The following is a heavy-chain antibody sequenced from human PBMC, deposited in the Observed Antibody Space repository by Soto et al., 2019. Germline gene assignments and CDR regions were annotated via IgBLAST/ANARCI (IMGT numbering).Heavy chain of an antibody. Sequence: GXSMSHSCSASEVPFSSYWMSWVRPATGKGLEWVANIKQDGSEKYYVDSVKGRFTISRDNAKNSLYLQMNSLRAEDTAVYYCAIDLFEAARRGEYAFDRWGQGTRVTVS. V-gene: IGHV3-7*03. CDR2: IKQDGSEK. J-gene: IGHJ3*01. CDR3: AIDLFEAARRGEYAFDR. CDR1: EVPFSSYW. D-gene: IGHD6-6*01.